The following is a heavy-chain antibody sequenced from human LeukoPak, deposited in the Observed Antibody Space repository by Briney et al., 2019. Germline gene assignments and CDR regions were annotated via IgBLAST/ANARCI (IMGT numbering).Heavy chain of an antibody. V-gene: IGHV1-58*01. J-gene: IGHJ4*02. CDR3: AADPSYSSGYRYYFDY. CDR2: IVVGSGNT. Sequence: SVKVSCKTSGFTFISSAVQWVRQARGQRLEWIGWIVVGSGNTNYAQKFQERVTITRNMSTSTAYMELSSLRSEDTAVYYCAADPSYSSGYRYYFDYWGQGTLVTVSS. D-gene: IGHD3-22*01. CDR1: GFTFISSA.